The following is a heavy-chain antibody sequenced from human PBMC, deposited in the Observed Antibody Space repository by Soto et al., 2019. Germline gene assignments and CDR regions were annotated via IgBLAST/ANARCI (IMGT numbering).Heavy chain of an antibody. D-gene: IGHD4-4*01. CDR3: AIFAYSNYLLNRFSP. Sequence: PGESLKISCKGSGYSFTSYWIGWVRQMPGKGLEWMGIIYPGDSDTRYSPSFQGQVTISADKSISTAYLQWSSLKASDTAMYYCAIFAYSNYLLNRFSPCGQGTLVTVSS. J-gene: IGHJ5*02. CDR1: GYSFTSYW. CDR2: IYPGDSDT. V-gene: IGHV5-51*01.